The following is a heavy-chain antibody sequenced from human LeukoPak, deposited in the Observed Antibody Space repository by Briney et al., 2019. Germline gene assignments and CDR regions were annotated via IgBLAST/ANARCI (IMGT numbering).Heavy chain of an antibody. D-gene: IGHD2-2*01. Sequence: SQTLSLTCTVSGGSISSGDYYWSWIRQPPGKGLEWIGYIYYSGSTYYNPSLKSRVTISVDTSKNQFSLKLSSVTAADTAVYYCARESGSSSTNWFDPWGQGTLVTVSS. CDR2: IYYSGST. V-gene: IGHV4-30-4*01. J-gene: IGHJ5*02. CDR3: ARESGSSSTNWFDP. CDR1: GGSISSGDYY.